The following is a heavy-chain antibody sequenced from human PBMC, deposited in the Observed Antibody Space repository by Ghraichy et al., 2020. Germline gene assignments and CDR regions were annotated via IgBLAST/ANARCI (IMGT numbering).Heavy chain of an antibody. D-gene: IGHD3-10*01. V-gene: IGHV4-34*01. CDR1: GGSFSAYY. CDR2: INFRGGT. Sequence: SETLSLSCAVYGGSFSAYYWSWIRQPPGKGLEWIGEINFRGGTNYNPALRSRVTLSVDTSKNQFSLRLSSVTAADTAVYYCASRPSPFLVRGGPYYFADWGQGTLVTVSS. CDR3: ASRPSPFLVRGGPYYFAD. J-gene: IGHJ4*02.